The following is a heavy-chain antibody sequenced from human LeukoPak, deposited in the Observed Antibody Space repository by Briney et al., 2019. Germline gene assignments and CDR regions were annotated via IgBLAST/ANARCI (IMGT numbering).Heavy chain of an antibody. D-gene: IGHD6-19*01. J-gene: IGHJ4*02. Sequence: PSETLSLTCTVSGGSISSYYWSWIRQPPGKGLEWIGYIYYSGSTSYNPSLKSRVTISVDTSKNQFSLKLSSVTAADTAVYYCARVSSGWYPDYWGQGTLVTVSS. CDR3: ARVSSGWYPDY. CDR2: IYYSGST. V-gene: IGHV4-59*08. CDR1: GGSISSYY.